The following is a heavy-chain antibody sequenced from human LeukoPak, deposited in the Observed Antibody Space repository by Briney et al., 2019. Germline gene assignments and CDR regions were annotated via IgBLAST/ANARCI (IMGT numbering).Heavy chain of an antibody. Sequence: ASVKVSCKASGYTFTSYYVHWVRQAPGQGLEWMGWINPNSGGTNYAQKFQGRVTMTRDTSISTAYMELSRLRSDDTAVYYCARVDLLTGYYFFDYWGQGTLVTVSS. D-gene: IGHD3-9*01. J-gene: IGHJ4*02. CDR2: INPNSGGT. CDR1: GYTFTSYY. CDR3: ARVDLLTGYYFFDY. V-gene: IGHV1-2*02.